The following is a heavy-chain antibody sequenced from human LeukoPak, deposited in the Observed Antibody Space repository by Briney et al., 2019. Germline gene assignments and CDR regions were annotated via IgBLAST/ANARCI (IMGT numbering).Heavy chain of an antibody. Sequence: GGSLRLCCAASVFTFSSYAMSWVRQAPGKGLEWVSAISGSGGSTYYADSVKGRFTISRDNSKNTLYLQMNSLRAEDTPVYYCARKSDSIMVRGGDCWGQGALVTVSS. CDR2: ISGSGGST. CDR3: ARKSDSIMVRGGDC. J-gene: IGHJ4*02. D-gene: IGHD3-10*01. V-gene: IGHV3-23*01. CDR1: VFTFSSYA.